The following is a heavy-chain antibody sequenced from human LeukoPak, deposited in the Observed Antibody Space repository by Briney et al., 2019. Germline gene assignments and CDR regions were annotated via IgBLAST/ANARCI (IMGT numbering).Heavy chain of an antibody. CDR1: GFTFSSYG. J-gene: IGHJ5*02. CDR2: ISYDGSNK. V-gene: IGHV3-30*18. D-gene: IGHD3-3*01. Sequence: GGSLRLSCAASGFTFSSYGMHWVRQAPGKGLEWVAVISYDGSNKYYADSVKGRFTISRDNSKNTLYLQMNSLRAEDTAVYYCAKNYDFWTDSQFDPWGQGTLVTVSS. CDR3: AKNYDFWTDSQFDP.